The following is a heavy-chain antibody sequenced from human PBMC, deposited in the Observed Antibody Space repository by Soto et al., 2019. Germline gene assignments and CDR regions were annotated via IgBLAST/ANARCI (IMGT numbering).Heavy chain of an antibody. D-gene: IGHD2-2*01. Sequence: GGSLRLSCAASGFTFSGYWVSWVRQAPGKGLEWVANIKQDGSEKYYVDSVKGRFTNSRDNAKNSLYLQMNSLRAEDTAVYYCARDEYQLLYYYYYMDVWGKGPTVTVSS. CDR2: IKQDGSEK. J-gene: IGHJ6*03. CDR1: GFTFSGYW. V-gene: IGHV3-7*01. CDR3: ARDEYQLLYYYYYMDV.